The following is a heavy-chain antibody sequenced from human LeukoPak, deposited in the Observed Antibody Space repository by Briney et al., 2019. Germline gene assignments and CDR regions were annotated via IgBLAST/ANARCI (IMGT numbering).Heavy chain of an antibody. CDR3: AASNLKYCSSTSCYGFDY. J-gene: IGHJ4*02. CDR1: GFTFSSYG. CDR2: IRYDGSNK. Sequence: PGGSLRLSCAASGFTFSSYGMHWVRQAPGKGLEWVAFIRYDGSNKYYADSVKGRFTISRDNSKNTLYLQMNSLRAEDTAVYYCAASNLKYCSSTSCYGFDYWGQGTLVTVSP. D-gene: IGHD2-2*01. V-gene: IGHV3-30*02.